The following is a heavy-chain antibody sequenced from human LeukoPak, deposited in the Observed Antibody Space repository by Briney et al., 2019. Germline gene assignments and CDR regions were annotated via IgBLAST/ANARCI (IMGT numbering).Heavy chain of an antibody. V-gene: IGHV4-31*03. D-gene: IGHD5-18*01. CDR3: ARGWIQLWSLDY. CDR2: IYYSGST. Sequence: SQTLSLTCTVSGGSFSSGGYYWSWIRQHPGKGLEWIGYIYYSGSTNYNPSLKSRVTISVDTSKNQFSLKLSSVTAADTAVYYCARGWIQLWSLDYWGQGTLVTVSS. J-gene: IGHJ4*02. CDR1: GGSFSSGGYY.